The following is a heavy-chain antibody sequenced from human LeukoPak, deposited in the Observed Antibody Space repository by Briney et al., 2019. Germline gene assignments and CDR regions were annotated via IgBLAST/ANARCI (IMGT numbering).Heavy chain of an antibody. CDR1: GGTFSSYA. V-gene: IGHV1-69*05. Sequence: SVKVSCKASGGTFSSYAISWVRQAPGQGLEWMGGIIPIFGTANYAQKFQGRVTITTNESTSTAYMELSSLRSEDTAAYYCASPEGYAPSLYYYYMDVWGKGTTVTVSS. D-gene: IGHD5-24*01. CDR2: IIPIFGTA. CDR3: ASPEGYAPSLYYYYMDV. J-gene: IGHJ6*03.